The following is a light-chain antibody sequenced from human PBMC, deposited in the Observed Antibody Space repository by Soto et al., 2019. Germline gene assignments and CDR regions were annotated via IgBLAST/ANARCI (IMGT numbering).Light chain of an antibody. CDR1: SSDVGTYDI. CDR2: EVS. J-gene: IGLJ2*01. CDR3: SSFGGSDNVV. V-gene: IGLV2-8*01. Sequence: QSALTQPASVSGSFGQSITISCTGTSSDVGTYDIVSWYQHHPGKAPKLIIYEVSKRPSGVPVRFSGSKSGNTASLTVSGLQAEDEADYYCSSFGGSDNVVFGGGTKLTVL.